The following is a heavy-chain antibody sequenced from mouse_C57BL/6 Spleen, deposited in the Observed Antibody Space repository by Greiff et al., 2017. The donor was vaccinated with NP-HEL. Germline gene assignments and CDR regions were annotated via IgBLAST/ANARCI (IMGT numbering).Heavy chain of an antibody. CDR1: GFSFNTYA. CDR2: IRSKSNNCAT. V-gene: IGHV10-1*01. J-gene: IGHJ4*01. CDR3: VGLYYAMDY. Sequence: EVQLVESGGGLVQPKGSLKLSCAASGFSFNTYAMNWVRQAPGKGLEWVARIRSKSNNCATYYADSVKDRFTISRDDSESMLYLQMNNLKTEATAMYYCVGLYYAMDYWGQGTSVTVSS.